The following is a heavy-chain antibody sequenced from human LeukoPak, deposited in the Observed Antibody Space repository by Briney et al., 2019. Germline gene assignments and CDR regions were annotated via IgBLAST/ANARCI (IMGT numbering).Heavy chain of an antibody. CDR2: INHRGST. V-gene: IGHV4-34*01. Sequence: KPSETLSLTCAVYGGPFSGYYWSWIRQPPGKGLEWIGEINHRGSTNYNPSLKSRVTISGDTSKNQFSLKLSSVTAADTAVYFCARVGYSYVINDWSRTGLGAYPTKYYYHMDVWGKGTTVTVSS. J-gene: IGHJ6*03. CDR3: ARVGYSYVINDWSRTGLGAYPTKYYYHMDV. D-gene: IGHD5-18*01. CDR1: GGPFSGYY.